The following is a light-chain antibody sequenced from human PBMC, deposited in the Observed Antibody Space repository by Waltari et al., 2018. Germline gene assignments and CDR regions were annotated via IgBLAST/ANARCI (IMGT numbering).Light chain of an antibody. CDR2: EVR. Sequence: QSALTQPASVSGSPGQSITISCTGTSSDIGAYNYVSWSQHLPGQAPKLIISEVRRRPSGVSNRFSGSKSGNMASRTISGLQAEDEADYYCNSYTTSSTWVFGGGTKLTVL. CDR1: SSDIGAYNY. V-gene: IGLV2-14*01. J-gene: IGLJ3*02. CDR3: NSYTTSSTWV.